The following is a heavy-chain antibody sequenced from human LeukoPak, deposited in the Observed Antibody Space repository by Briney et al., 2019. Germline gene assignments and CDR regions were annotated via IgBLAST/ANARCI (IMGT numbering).Heavy chain of an antibody. V-gene: IGHV1-2*02. CDR3: ARGRFNYFDSNGHDAFDL. D-gene: IGHD3-22*01. CDR1: GYSFSGYY. CDR2: INPNSGGT. J-gene: IGHJ3*01. Sequence: ASVKVSCAASGYSFSGYYMHWVRQAPGQGLEWMGWINPNSGGTNYAQKFQGRVNMARDMSISTAYMELTNLISDDTAVYYCARGRFNYFDSNGHDAFDLWGQGTMVTVSS.